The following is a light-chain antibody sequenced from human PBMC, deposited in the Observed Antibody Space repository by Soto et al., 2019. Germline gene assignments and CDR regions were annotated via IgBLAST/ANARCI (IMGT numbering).Light chain of an antibody. CDR3: QEYDSAPWT. CDR1: QGISKY. V-gene: IGKV1-27*01. Sequence: DVQMTQSPSSLSASVGDRVTITCRASQGISKYLAWYQQKPGKVPRLLIYVASTLQSGVPSRFSGSGSGTEFILTISSLQPEDGATYYCQEYDSAPWTFGQGTKVEIK. J-gene: IGKJ1*01. CDR2: VAS.